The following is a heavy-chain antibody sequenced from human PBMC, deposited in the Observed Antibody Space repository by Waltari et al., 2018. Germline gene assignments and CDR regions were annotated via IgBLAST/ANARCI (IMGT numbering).Heavy chain of an antibody. J-gene: IGHJ4*02. V-gene: IGHV3-74*01. D-gene: IGHD6-25*01. Sequence: QLVESGGGLVSPWGSLRLSCAASGFTFSHSWMHWVRQARGKGLVSVSHINTDGSITNYADSVKGRFTISRDNAKNTLFLQMNSLRAEDTAVYYCVLYSSEFLGDCWGQGTLVTVSS. CDR1: GFTFSHSW. CDR2: INTDGSIT. CDR3: VLYSSEFLGDC.